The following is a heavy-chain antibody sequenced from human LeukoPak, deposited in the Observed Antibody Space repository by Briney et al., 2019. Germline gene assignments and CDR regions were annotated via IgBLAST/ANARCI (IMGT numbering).Heavy chain of an antibody. CDR2: IYPGDSDT. CDR3: VRHQAMITSFDYGMDV. Sequence: GESLKISCKGSGYSFTCYWIGWVRQMPGKGLERMGSIYPGDSDTRYSPSFQGQVTISADKSISTAYLQLSGLKASDTAMYFCVRHQAMITSFDYGMDVWGQGTTVTVSS. CDR1: GYSFTCYW. D-gene: IGHD3-16*01. J-gene: IGHJ6*02. V-gene: IGHV5-51*01.